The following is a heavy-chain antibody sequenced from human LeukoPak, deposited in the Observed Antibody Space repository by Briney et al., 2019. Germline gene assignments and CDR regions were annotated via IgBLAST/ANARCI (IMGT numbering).Heavy chain of an antibody. CDR1: GYTFTGYY. D-gene: IGHD3-22*01. J-gene: IGHJ4*02. CDR3: ASLFYDSGGYYYPTGDY. Sequence: GASVKVSCKASGYTFTGYYMHWVRQAPGQGLEWMGWINPNSGGTNYGQKFQGRVTMTRDTSISTAYMELSRLRSDDTAVYYCASLFYDSGGYYYPTGDYWGQGTLVTVSS. V-gene: IGHV1-2*02. CDR2: INPNSGGT.